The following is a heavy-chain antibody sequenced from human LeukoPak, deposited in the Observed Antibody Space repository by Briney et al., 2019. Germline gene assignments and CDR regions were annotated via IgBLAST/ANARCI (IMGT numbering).Heavy chain of an antibody. Sequence: PGGSLRLSCAASGFTFSSSPMSWVRQAPGKGLDWVSSISADGPTYYADSVKGRFTISSDKSKNTLYLQMDSLRAEDTAVYYCAKGRSLSCFATLDSWGQGTLVTVSS. CDR2: ISADGPT. V-gene: IGHV3-23*01. J-gene: IGHJ4*02. D-gene: IGHD2-2*01. CDR3: AKGRSLSCFATLDS. CDR1: GFTFSSSP.